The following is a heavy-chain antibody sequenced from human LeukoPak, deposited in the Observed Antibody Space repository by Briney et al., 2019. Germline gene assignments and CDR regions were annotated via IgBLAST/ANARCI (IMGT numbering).Heavy chain of an antibody. V-gene: IGHV4-59*01. CDR1: GGSISSYY. D-gene: IGHD2-2*01. J-gene: IGHJ4*02. CDR3: ARGDTMPLYYFGH. Sequence: PSQTLSLTCTVSGGSISSYYWSWIRQPPGKGLEWIGYIYYSGSTNYNPSLKSRVTISVDTSKNQFSLKLSSVTAADTAVYYCARGDTMPLYYFGHWGQGTLVTVSS. CDR2: IYYSGST.